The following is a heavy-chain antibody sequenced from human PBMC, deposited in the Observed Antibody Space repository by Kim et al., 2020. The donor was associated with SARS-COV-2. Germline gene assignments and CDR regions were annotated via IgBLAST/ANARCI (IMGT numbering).Heavy chain of an antibody. J-gene: IGHJ4*02. Sequence: ASVKVSCKVSGYTLTELSIHWVRQAPGKGLEWMGGFDPEDGETIYAQKFQGRVTMTEDTSTDTAYMELSSLRSEDTAVYYCATGLRNCSGGSCYSSVDYWGQRTLVTVSS. CDR3: ATGLRNCSGGSCYSSVDY. CDR1: GYTLTELS. CDR2: FDPEDGET. V-gene: IGHV1-24*01. D-gene: IGHD2-15*01.